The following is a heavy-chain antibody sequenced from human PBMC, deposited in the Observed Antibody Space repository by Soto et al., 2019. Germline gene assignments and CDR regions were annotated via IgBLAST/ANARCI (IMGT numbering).Heavy chain of an antibody. D-gene: IGHD3-10*01. CDR3: ARFRGSYGMDV. CDR2: IIPILGIA. V-gene: IGHV1-69*02. Sequence: QVQLVQSGAEVKKPGSSVKVSCKASGGTFSSYTISWLRQAPGQGLEWMGRIIPILGIANYAQKFQGRLTITADKSTSTAYMELSSLRSEDTAVYYCARFRGSYGMDVWGQGTTVTVSS. J-gene: IGHJ6*02. CDR1: GGTFSSYT.